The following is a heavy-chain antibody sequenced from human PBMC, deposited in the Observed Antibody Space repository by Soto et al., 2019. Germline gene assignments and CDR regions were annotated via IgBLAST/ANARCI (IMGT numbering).Heavy chain of an antibody. D-gene: IGHD1-1*01. J-gene: IGHJ4*02. CDR1: GFTFSTYA. CDR2: ISGNGVST. Sequence: PGGSLRLSCAASGFTFSTYAMSWVRQAPGKGLEWVSAISGNGVSTYYADSVRGRFTISRDNSKNTLYLQMNSLRAEDAAVYYCAKAEVRTKDRYNYWGQGTLVTVSS. V-gene: IGHV3-23*01. CDR3: AKAEVRTKDRYNY.